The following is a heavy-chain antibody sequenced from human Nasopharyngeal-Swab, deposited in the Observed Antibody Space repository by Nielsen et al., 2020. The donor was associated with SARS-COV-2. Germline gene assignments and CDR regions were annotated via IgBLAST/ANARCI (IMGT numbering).Heavy chain of an antibody. CDR3: ARMDHIVVVPAAPGGADY. J-gene: IGHJ4*02. D-gene: IGHD2-2*01. CDR2: ISSSGSTI. V-gene: IGHV3-11*04. Sequence: WIRQPPGKGLEWVSYISSSGSTIYYADSVKGRFTISRDNAKNSLYLQMNSLRAEDTAVYYCARMDHIVVVPAAPGGADYWGQGTLVTVSS.